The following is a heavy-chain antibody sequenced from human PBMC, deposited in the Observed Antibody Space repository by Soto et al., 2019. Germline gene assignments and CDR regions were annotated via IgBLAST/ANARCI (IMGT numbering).Heavy chain of an antibody. CDR2: ISWNSGSI. CDR3: AKGGRVVGATNAFDI. CDR1: GFTFDDYA. D-gene: IGHD1-26*01. J-gene: IGHJ3*02. Sequence: PGGSLRLSCAASGFTFDDYAMHWVRQAPGKGLEWVSGISWNSGSIGYADSVKGRFTISRDNAKNSLYLQMNSLRAEDTALYYCAKGGRVVGATNAFDIWGQGTMVTVSS. V-gene: IGHV3-9*01.